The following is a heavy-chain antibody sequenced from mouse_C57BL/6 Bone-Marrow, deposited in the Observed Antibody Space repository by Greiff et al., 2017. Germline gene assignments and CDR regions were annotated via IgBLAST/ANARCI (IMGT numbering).Heavy chain of an antibody. Sequence: DVKLVESEGGLVQPGSSMKLSCTASGFTFSDYYMAWVRQVPEKGLEWVANINYDGSSTYYLDSLKSRFIISRDNAKNILYLQMSSLKSEDTATYYCARAEARITTVLATDYWGQGTTLTVSS. CDR1: GFTFSDYY. J-gene: IGHJ2*01. V-gene: IGHV5-16*01. CDR2: INYDGSST. CDR3: ARAEARITTVLATDY. D-gene: IGHD1-1*01.